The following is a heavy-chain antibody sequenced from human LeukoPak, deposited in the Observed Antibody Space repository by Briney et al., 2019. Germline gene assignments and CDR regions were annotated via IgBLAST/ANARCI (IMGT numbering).Heavy chain of an antibody. D-gene: IGHD5/OR15-5a*01. J-gene: IGHJ4*02. CDR3: ARSVRGRYYFDY. V-gene: IGHV3-30-3*01. Sequence: GGSLRLSCAASGFTFSSYAMHWVRQAPGKGLEWVAVISYDGSNKYYADSVKGRFTISRDNSKNTLYLQMNILRAEDTAVYYCARSVRGRYYFDYWGQGTLVTVSS. CDR1: GFTFSSYA. CDR2: ISYDGSNK.